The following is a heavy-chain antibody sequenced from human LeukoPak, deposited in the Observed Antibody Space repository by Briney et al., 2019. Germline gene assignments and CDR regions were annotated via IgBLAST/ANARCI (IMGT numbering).Heavy chain of an antibody. CDR3: ARVFDL. Sequence: PSETLSLTCTVSGGSMSSGSYYWNWIRQPAGKGLEWIGRIYTSGSTSYSPSLKSRVTISVDTSKNHFSLKLSSVTAADTAVYYCARVFDLWGQGTLVTVSS. J-gene: IGHJ5*02. CDR2: IYTSGST. CDR1: GGSMSSGSYY. V-gene: IGHV4-61*02.